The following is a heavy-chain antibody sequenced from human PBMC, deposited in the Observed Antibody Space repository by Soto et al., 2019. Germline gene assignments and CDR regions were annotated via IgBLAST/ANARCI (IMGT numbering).Heavy chain of an antibody. J-gene: IGHJ5*02. CDR1: GGSISNYY. Sequence: SETLSLTCTVSGGSISNYYWTWIRQPPGKGLQWIGYIYYSGTTNYNPSLKSRVTISVDTSKNQFSLKLSSVTAADTAVYYCARERPDGARLDPWGQGTLVTVSS. V-gene: IGHV4-59*12. D-gene: IGHD6-6*01. CDR3: ARERPDGARLDP. CDR2: IYYSGTT.